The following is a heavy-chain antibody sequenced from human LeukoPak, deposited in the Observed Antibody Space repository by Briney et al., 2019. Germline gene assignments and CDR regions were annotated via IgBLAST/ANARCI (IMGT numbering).Heavy chain of an antibody. CDR1: GGSISSGGYS. CDR3: ARFRRGYSYGYFEY. D-gene: IGHD5-18*01. Sequence: PSETLSLTCAVSGGSISSGGYSWSCIRQPPGKGLEWIGYIYHSGSTYYNPSLKSRVTISVDRSKNQFSLKLSSVTAADTAVYYCARFRRGYSYGYFEYWGQGTLVTVSS. V-gene: IGHV4-30-2*01. CDR2: IYHSGST. J-gene: IGHJ4*02.